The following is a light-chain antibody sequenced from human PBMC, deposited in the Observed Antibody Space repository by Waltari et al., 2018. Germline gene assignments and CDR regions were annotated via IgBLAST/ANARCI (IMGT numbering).Light chain of an antibody. Sequence: SYELTQSSSVYVSPGQSATITCTGDNLGDKFCNRYQQRPGQAHVVVIHQNTKRPSGIPERFSGSNYGKTATLTISETQPLDEADYYCQAWDSSTVVFVGGTKLTVL. CDR3: QAWDSSTVV. V-gene: IGLV3-1*01. J-gene: IGLJ3*02. CDR1: NLGDKF. CDR2: QNT.